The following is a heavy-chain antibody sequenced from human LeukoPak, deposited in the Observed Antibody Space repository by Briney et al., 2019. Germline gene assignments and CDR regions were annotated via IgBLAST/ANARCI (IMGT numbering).Heavy chain of an antibody. CDR3: AKGHIAGSYYKDLQH. D-gene: IGHD3-10*01. J-gene: IGHJ1*01. Sequence: GGSLRLSCAASGFTFSSYAMSWVRQAPGKGLEWVSGISGSEDSTYYADSVKGRFTISRDSSKNTLYLQMNSLRAEDTAVYYCAKGHIAGSYYKDLQHWGQGTLVTVSS. CDR1: GFTFSSYA. V-gene: IGHV3-23*01. CDR2: ISGSEDST.